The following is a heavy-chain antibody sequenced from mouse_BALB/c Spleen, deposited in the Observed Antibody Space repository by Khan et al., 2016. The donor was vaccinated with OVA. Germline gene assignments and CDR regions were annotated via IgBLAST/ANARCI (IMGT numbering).Heavy chain of an antibody. CDR3: ARSVTITTVVATDFDY. CDR1: DYA. Sequence: EVQLQESGPGLVKPSQSLSLTSDYAWNWIRQFPGNKLEWMGYISYSGRTSYNPSLQSRISITRDTSKNQVFLQLNSVTIEDTATYYCARSVTITTVVATDFDYWGQGTTRTVSS. CDR2: ISYSGRT. D-gene: IGHD1-1*01. J-gene: IGHJ2*01. V-gene: IGHV3-2*02.